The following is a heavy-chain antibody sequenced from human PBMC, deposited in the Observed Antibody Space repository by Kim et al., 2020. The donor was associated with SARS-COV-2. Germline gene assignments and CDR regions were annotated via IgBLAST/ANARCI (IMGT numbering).Heavy chain of an antibody. Sequence: GGSLRLSCAASGFIFINYAMCWVRQAPGQGLEWVSAISGSGGSPYYADSVKGRFTISRDNSKNTMYLQMSSLRAEDTAVYYCVKTVGQYYYYYGMDVWG. J-gene: IGHJ6*02. CDR3: VKTVGQYYYYYGMDV. CDR1: GFIFINYA. CDR2: ISGSGGSP. D-gene: IGHD3-10*01. V-gene: IGHV3-23*01.